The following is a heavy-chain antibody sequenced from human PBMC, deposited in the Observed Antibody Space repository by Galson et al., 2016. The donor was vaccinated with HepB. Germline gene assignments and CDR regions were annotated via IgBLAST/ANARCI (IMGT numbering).Heavy chain of an antibody. Sequence: SLRLSCAASGFRFSGYAMTWVRQAPGKGLEWVSGISGSGEHIYSADNVKGRFTISRDNSKTTLYVQMPSLRVEDTAVYYCAKGSIWVSAALYGMDVWGQGTTVTVSS. CDR3: AKGSIWVSAALYGMDV. CDR1: GFRFSGYA. D-gene: IGHD2-21*01. CDR2: ISGSGEHI. J-gene: IGHJ6*02. V-gene: IGHV3-23*01.